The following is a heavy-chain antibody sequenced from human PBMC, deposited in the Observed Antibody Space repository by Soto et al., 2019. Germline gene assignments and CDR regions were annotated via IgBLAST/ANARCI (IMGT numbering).Heavy chain of an antibody. D-gene: IGHD1-1*01. Sequence: EVQLLESGGGLVQPGGSLRLSCAASGFTFSSYAMSWVRQAPGKGLEWVSAISAGGGNTYYRDSVKGRFTISRDNSKNTLYLQMNSLRAEDTAVYFCAQTTPSIHWFDPWGLGTLVTVSS. CDR3: AQTTPSIHWFDP. CDR2: ISAGGGNT. J-gene: IGHJ5*02. CDR1: GFTFSSYA. V-gene: IGHV3-23*01.